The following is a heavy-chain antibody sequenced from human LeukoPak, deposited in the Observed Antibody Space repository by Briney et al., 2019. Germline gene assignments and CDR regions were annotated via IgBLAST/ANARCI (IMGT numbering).Heavy chain of an antibody. V-gene: IGHV3-23*01. CDR2: ISGSGGRT. CDR3: AKDGVYGSGCCYYFDY. CDR1: RFTLSGYA. Sequence: GGSLRLSRAASRFTLSGYAMSWVRPAPGKGLEWVSGISGSGGRTYYADSVEGRFTISRDNSKNTLYLQINNLRPEDTAVYYCAKDGVYGSGCCYYFDYWGQGTLVTVSS. J-gene: IGHJ4*02. D-gene: IGHD3-10*01.